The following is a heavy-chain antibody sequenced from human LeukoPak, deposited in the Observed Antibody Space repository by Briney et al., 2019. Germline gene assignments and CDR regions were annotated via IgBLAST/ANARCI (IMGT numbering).Heavy chain of an antibody. D-gene: IGHD5-24*01. J-gene: IGHJ4*02. V-gene: IGHV4-59*01. Sequence: SVTLSLTCTVSGGSISSYYWSWIRQPPGKGLEWIGYIYYSGSTNYNPSLKSRGTISVDTSKNQFSLKLSSVTAADTAVYYCARGGRDGYNYLDYWGQGTLVTVSS. CDR2: IYYSGST. CDR3: ARGGRDGYNYLDY. CDR1: GGSISSYY.